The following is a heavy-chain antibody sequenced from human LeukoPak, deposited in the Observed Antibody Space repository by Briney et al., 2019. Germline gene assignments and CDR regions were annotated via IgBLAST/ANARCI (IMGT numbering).Heavy chain of an antibody. CDR1: GYSFTSYW. Sequence: GESLKISCKGCGYSFTSYWIGGVRQMPGELLEWRGIIYPGDSDTRYSPSFQGHVTISADKSISTAYLQWSSLKASDTAMYYCATLYSSSYYYYMDVWGKGTTVTVSS. CDR2: IYPGDSDT. V-gene: IGHV5-51*01. CDR3: ATLYSSSYYYYMDV. J-gene: IGHJ6*03. D-gene: IGHD6-13*01.